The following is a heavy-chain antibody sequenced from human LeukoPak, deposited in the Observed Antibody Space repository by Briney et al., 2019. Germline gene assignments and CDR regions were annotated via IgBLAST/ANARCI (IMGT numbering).Heavy chain of an antibody. J-gene: IGHJ4*02. CDR2: LSGSGGST. CDR1: GFTFSSYA. V-gene: IGHV3-23*01. Sequence: GGSLRLSCAASGFTFSSYAMNWVRQAPGKGLEWVSGLSGSGGSTYYADSVKGRFTISRDNSKNTLYLQMNSLRAEDTAVYYCAKDGVVRGLGPYYFDSWGQGSLVTVSS. CDR3: AKDGVVRGLGPYYFDS. D-gene: IGHD3-10*01.